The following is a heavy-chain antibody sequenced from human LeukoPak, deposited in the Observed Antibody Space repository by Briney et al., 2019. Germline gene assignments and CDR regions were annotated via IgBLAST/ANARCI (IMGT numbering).Heavy chain of an antibody. CDR2: IYGSGTT. V-gene: IGHV3-66*03. Sequence: GGSLRLSCAASGSTVSSSSMNWVRQAPGKGLEWVSCIYGSGTTYYGDSVKGRFPISRDNSKNTLYLQMISLRAEDTAVYYCARDRGGDGGFDSWGRGTLVTVSS. J-gene: IGHJ4*02. D-gene: IGHD3-10*01. CDR3: ARDRGGDGGFDS. CDR1: GSTVSSSS.